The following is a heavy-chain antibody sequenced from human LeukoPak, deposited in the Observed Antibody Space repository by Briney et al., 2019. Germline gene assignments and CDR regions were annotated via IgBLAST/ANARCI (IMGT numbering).Heavy chain of an antibody. D-gene: IGHD5-18*01. J-gene: IGHJ4*02. CDR1: GFTFSSYA. CDR2: ISGSGGST. V-gene: IGHV3-23*01. CDR3: AKDPGIQLWSDY. Sequence: GGSLGLSCAASGFTFSSYAMSWVRQAPGKGLEWVSAISGSGGSTYYADSVKGRFTISRDNSKNTLYLQMNSLRAEDTAVYYCAKDPGIQLWSDYWGQGTLVTVSS.